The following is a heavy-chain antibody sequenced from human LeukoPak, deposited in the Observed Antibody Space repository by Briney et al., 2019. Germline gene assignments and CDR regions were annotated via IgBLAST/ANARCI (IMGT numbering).Heavy chain of an antibody. CDR1: GYSFTSYW. V-gene: IGHV5-10-1*01. J-gene: IGHJ4*02. CDR3: ARRWGYSGYGYFDY. D-gene: IGHD5-12*01. Sequence: GESLKISCKGSGYSFTSYWIGWVRQMPGKGLEWMGRIDPSDSYTNYSPSFQGHVTISADKSVSTAYLQWSSLKASDTAMYYCARRWGYSGYGYFDYWGQGALLTVSS. CDR2: IDPSDSYT.